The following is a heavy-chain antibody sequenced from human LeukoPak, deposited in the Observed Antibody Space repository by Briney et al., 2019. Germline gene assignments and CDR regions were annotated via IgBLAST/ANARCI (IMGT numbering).Heavy chain of an antibody. CDR3: ARDPSSVYSGYSYYFDY. CDR2: INSDGSST. Sequence: GGSLRLSCSASGFTLSPYWMHWVRQAPGKGLVWVSRINSDGSSTTYADSVKGRFTISRDNTKNSLYLQMNSLRDEDTAVYYCARDPSSVYSGYSYYFDYWGQGTLVTVSS. V-gene: IGHV3-74*01. D-gene: IGHD5-12*01. J-gene: IGHJ4*02. CDR1: GFTLSPYW.